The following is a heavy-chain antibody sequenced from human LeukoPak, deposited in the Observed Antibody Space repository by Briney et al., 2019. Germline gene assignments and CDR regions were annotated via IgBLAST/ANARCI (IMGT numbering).Heavy chain of an antibody. CDR3: AREYSGSYPHSVFDM. Sequence: SETLSLTCTVSGGSISTYYWSWIRQPPGKGLEWIGYIYYNWSTKYNPSLKSRATISLDTSKNQFSLKLRSVTAADTAVYYCAREYSGSYPHSVFDMWGQGTMVTVSS. J-gene: IGHJ3*02. V-gene: IGHV4-59*01. D-gene: IGHD1-26*01. CDR1: GGSISTYY. CDR2: IYYNWST.